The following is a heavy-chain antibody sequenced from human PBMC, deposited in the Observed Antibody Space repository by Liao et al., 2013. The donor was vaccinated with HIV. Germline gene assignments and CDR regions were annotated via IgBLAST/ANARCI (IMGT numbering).Heavy chain of an antibody. CDR1: SGSLSGYY. CDR2: VNPTGTT. Sequence: QVQLQQWGAGLLRPSDTLSLTCNVSSGSLSGYYWTWVRQPPGKGLEWIGEVNPTGTTTYNPSLKSRLSISIDTSDNLFSLKMTSVTAADTATYFCAKEGALTVAGTLVPFDSWGQGIVVTVSS. V-gene: IGHV4-34*02. D-gene: IGHD6-19*01. J-gene: IGHJ4*02. CDR3: AKEGALTVAGTLVPFDS.